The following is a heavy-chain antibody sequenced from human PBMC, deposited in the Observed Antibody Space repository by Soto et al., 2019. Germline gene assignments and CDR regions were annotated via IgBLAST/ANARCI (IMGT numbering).Heavy chain of an antibody. Sequence: GSSVKVSCKAAVYTFTSYHMDWLRQSTGQGSEWMGIIKPTGGSTSYAQKFQGRVTMTRDTSTRTVYMEMSSVTSVYSAVYYCARTFSDGLASDFWGQGTLVTVSS. CDR1: VYTFTSYH. J-gene: IGHJ4*02. D-gene: IGHD6-25*01. V-gene: IGHV1-46*01. CDR2: IKPTGGST. CDR3: ARTFSDGLASDF.